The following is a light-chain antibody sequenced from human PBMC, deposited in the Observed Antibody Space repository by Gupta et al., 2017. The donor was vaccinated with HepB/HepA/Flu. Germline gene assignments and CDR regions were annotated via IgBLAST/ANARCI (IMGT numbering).Light chain of an antibody. V-gene: IGKV1-33*01. J-gene: IGKJ2*01. CDR2: DAS. CDR3: QHYDNLPRYT. Sequence: DIQMTQSPSSLSASVGDRVTITCQANQDISNYLNWYQQKPGKAPNLLIYDASNWETRVPSRFSGSGSGKYFTLTISSRQQEDIGTYYCQHYDNLPRYTFGQGTKLEIK. CDR1: QDISNY.